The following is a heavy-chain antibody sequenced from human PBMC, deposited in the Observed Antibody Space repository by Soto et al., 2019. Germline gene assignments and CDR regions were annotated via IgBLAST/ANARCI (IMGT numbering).Heavy chain of an antibody. D-gene: IGHD6-19*01. CDR1: GGSISSYY. CDR3: ARVYGYSSGWFDY. V-gene: IGHV4-59*01. CDR2: IYYSGST. J-gene: IGHJ4*02. Sequence: SETLSLTCTVSGGSISSYYWSWIRQPPGKGLEWIGYIYYSGSTNYNPSLKSRVTISVDTSKNQFSLKLSSVTAADTAVYYCARVYGYSSGWFDYWGQGTLVTVSS.